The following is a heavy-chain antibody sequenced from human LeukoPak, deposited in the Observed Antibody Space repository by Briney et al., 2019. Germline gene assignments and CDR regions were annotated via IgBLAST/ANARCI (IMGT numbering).Heavy chain of an antibody. V-gene: IGHV3-66*02. Sequence: GGSLRLSCAASGFTVSSNYMSWVRQAPGEGLEWVSVIYSGGSTNYADSVKGRFTISRDNSKNTLYLQMNSLRAEDTAVYYCAYSVWAFPTNAFDIWGQGTMVTVSS. CDR1: GFTVSSNY. J-gene: IGHJ3*02. CDR3: AYSVWAFPTNAFDI. D-gene: IGHD5-18*01. CDR2: IYSGGST.